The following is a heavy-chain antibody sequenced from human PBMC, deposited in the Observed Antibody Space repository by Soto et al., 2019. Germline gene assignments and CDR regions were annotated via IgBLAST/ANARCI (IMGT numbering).Heavy chain of an antibody. D-gene: IGHD3-16*01. J-gene: IGHJ3*02. V-gene: IGHV4-31*03. Sequence: SETLSLICTVSGGSISSGGYYWSWIRQHPGKGLEWIGYIYYSGSTYYNPSLKSRVTISVDTSKNQFSLKLSSVTAADTAVYYCATTKTLVPDAFDIWGQGTMVTVSS. CDR1: GGSISSGGYY. CDR3: ATTKTLVPDAFDI. CDR2: IYYSGST.